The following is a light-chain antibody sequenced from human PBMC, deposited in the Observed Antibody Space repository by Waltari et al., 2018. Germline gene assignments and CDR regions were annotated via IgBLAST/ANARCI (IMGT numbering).Light chain of an antibody. V-gene: IGKV1-33*01. CDR3: KQYKDLPRT. J-gene: IGKJ1*01. CDR1: QDISIY. CDR2: DAS. Sequence: DIQMTQSPFSMSAYVGDRVSITCQASQDISIYLSWYQQKPGKAPKVLIYDASNVETGVPSRFTGSRSGTDFTFTISSLQPEDIATYYCKQYKDLPRTFGQGTKVEIK.